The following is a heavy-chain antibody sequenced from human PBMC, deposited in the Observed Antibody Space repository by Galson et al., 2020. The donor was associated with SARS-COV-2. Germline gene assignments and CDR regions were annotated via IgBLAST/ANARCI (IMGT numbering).Heavy chain of an antibody. D-gene: IGHD4-17*01. CDR3: ATGIDKSPVGEREMDV. Sequence: ASVTVSCKVSGYTLTELSMHWVRQAPGKGLEWMGGFDPEDGETIYAQKFQGRVTMTEDTSTDTAYMELSSLRSEDTAVYYCATGIDKSPVGEREMDVWGKGTTVTVSS. CDR2: FDPEDGET. CDR1: GYTLTELS. J-gene: IGHJ6*04. V-gene: IGHV1-24*01.